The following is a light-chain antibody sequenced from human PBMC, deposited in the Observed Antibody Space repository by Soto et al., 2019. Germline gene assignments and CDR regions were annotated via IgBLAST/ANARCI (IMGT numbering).Light chain of an antibody. J-gene: IGKJ4*01. CDR3: QQYGSSPLT. CDR2: VAS. CDR1: QSVSSSY. V-gene: IGKV3-20*01. Sequence: EIVLTQSPGTLSLSPGERTTLSCRASQSVSSSYLAWYQQKPGQAPRLLIYVASSRATGIPDRFSGSGSGTDFTLTISRLELDDFAVYYWQQYGSSPLTCGGGTNVEIK.